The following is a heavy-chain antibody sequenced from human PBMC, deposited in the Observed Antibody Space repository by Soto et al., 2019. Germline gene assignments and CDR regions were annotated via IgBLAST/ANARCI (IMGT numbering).Heavy chain of an antibody. J-gene: IGHJ6*03. CDR1: SGSISTSNW. Sequence: QVQLQESGPGLVKPSGTLSLTCAVSSGSISTSNWWSWVRQPPGKGREWSGQIYHRASTNYNTSLRSRVTLSVDKSKTQFSLTLNSVTAADTDVYFCASGGREISAAGTYYYCYMDVWGKGTTVTVSS. CDR2: IYHRAST. D-gene: IGHD6-13*01. CDR3: ASGGREISAAGTYYYCYMDV. V-gene: IGHV4-4*02.